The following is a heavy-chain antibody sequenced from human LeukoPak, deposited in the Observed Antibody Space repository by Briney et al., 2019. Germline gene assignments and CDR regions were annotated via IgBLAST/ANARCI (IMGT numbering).Heavy chain of an antibody. Sequence: PAGTLRLSCAASGCTFSTYVMNWVRQAPGKGLEWVSTISDSGGSTYYADFVKGRFTISRDNSKSTLHLQMNSLRAEDTAVYYCGRYYVMDVWGQGTSVTVSS. CDR2: ISDSGGST. CDR3: GRYYVMDV. CDR1: GCTFSTYV. V-gene: IGHV3-23*01. J-gene: IGHJ6*02.